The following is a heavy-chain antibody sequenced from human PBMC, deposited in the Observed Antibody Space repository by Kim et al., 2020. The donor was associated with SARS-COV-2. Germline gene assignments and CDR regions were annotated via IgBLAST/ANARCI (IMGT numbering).Heavy chain of an antibody. D-gene: IGHD3-10*01. J-gene: IGHJ6*02. CDR3: TMVRGVVDV. V-gene: IGHV3-21*01. Sequence: GGSLRLSCAASGVTFSTYGMNWVRQAPGKGLEWVSFIRSDSSYIYYADSVKGRFTISRDNAKNSLNLQMNSLKAEDTAVYYCTMVRGVVDVWGQGTTVTVSS. CDR1: GVTFSTYG. CDR2: IRSDSSYI.